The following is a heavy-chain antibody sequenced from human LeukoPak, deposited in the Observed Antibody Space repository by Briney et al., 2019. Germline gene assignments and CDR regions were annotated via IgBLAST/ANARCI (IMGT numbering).Heavy chain of an antibody. CDR1: GFTFSSYS. V-gene: IGHV3-NL1*01. CDR3: AKDLTTVTSQGDY. D-gene: IGHD4-17*01. Sequence: GGSLRLSCAASGFTFSSYSMNWVRQAPGKGLEWVSGINRNGGSTGYADSVMGRFTISRDNSKNTLYLQMNSLRGEDTAVYYCAKDLTTVTSQGDYWGQGTLVTVS. CDR2: INRNGGST. J-gene: IGHJ4*02.